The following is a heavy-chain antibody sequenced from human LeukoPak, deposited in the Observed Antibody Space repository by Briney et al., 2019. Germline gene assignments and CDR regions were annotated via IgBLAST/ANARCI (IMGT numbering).Heavy chain of an antibody. Sequence: PGGSLRLSCAASGFTFSRFAMSWVRQAPGKGLEWVSVIRNSGDNTYYTDSVKGRFTISRDNSKNTLWLQMNSLRAEDTAVYYCAKGNWDKLEFFDYWGQGTLVTVSS. D-gene: IGHD1/OR15-1a*01. CDR2: IRNSGDNT. J-gene: IGHJ4*02. CDR3: AKGNWDKLEFFDY. V-gene: IGHV3-23*01. CDR1: GFTFSRFA.